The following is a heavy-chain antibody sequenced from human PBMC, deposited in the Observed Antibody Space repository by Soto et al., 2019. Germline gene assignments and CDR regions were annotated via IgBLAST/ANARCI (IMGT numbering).Heavy chain of an antibody. V-gene: IGHV4-59*01. Sequence: QVQLQESGPGLVKPSETLSLTCTVSGDSISRYYWSWIRLSPGKGLEWIGYIYYSGATNYNPSVKSRVTISVDRTKNQFSLKLSSVTAADTAVYYGARDQGGEFLKGSGMDVWGQGTTVTVSS. CDR1: GDSISRYY. D-gene: IGHD3-10*01. CDR2: IYYSGAT. CDR3: ARDQGGEFLKGSGMDV. J-gene: IGHJ6*02.